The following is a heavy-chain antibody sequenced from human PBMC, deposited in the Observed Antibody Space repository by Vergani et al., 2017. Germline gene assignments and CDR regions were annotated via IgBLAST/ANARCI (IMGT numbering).Heavy chain of an antibody. D-gene: IGHD3-10*01. Sequence: QVQLVESGGGVVQPGRSLRLSCAASGFTFSSYGMHWVRQAPGKGLEWVAVIWYDGSNKYYADSVKGRFTISRDNSKNTLYLQMNSLRAEDTAVYYCAKDWEFGDSPHWGQGTLVTVSS. CDR2: IWYDGSNK. V-gene: IGHV3-33*06. J-gene: IGHJ4*02. CDR3: AKDWEFGDSPH. CDR1: GFTFSSYG.